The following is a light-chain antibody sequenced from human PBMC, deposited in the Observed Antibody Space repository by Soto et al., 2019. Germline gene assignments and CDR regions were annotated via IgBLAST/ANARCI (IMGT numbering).Light chain of an antibody. CDR3: QQYNSYSGT. J-gene: IGKJ3*01. V-gene: IGKV1-5*01. Sequence: DIQMTQSPSTLSASVGDRVTITCRASQYISSWLAWYQQKPGTAPRLLIYDTSNLEDGVPSTFSGSGSGTDFTLTINSLQPDDFATYYCQQYNSYSGTFGPGTKVDIK. CDR1: QYISSW. CDR2: DTS.